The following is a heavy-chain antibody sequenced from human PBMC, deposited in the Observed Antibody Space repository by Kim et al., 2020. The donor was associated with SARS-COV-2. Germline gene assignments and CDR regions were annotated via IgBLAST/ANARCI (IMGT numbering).Heavy chain of an antibody. D-gene: IGHD5-18*01. CDR3: ARERGEEWIQLWLFPYGMDV. V-gene: IGHV1-69*13. J-gene: IGHJ6*02. CDR2: IIPIFGTA. CDR1: GGTFSSYA. Sequence: SVKVSCKASGGTFSSYAISWVRQAPGQGLEWMGGIIPIFGTANYAQKFQGRVTITADESTSTAYMELSSLRSEDTAVYYCARERGEEWIQLWLFPYGMDVWGQGTTVTVSS.